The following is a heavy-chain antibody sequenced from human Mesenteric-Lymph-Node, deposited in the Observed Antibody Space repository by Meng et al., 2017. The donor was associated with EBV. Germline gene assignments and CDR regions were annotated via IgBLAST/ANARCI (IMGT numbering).Heavy chain of an antibody. V-gene: IGHV1-8*01. J-gene: IGHJ4*02. D-gene: IGHD5-18*01. CDR2: MNPKIGYA. Sequence: VELVPSGHEVKKAGSSVKVSCKTSGGTFGSYGIVWVRQAPGQGLEWMGWMNPKIGYAGYAQNFQGRVTMTRDTSIDTAYMEVSSLRGEDTAVYYCARGGEAGYSYGSSDFDYWGQGTLVTVSS. CDR1: GGTFGSYG. CDR3: ARGGEAGYSYGSSDFDY.